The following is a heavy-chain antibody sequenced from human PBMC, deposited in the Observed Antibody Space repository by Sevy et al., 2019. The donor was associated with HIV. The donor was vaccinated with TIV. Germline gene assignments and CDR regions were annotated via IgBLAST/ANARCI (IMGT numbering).Heavy chain of an antibody. D-gene: IGHD6-19*01. J-gene: IGHJ4*02. CDR3: ARALSGWYSPYYFDY. Sequence: GGSLRLSCAASGFTFSSYWMSWVRQAPGKGLEWVANIKKDGSEKYYVDSVKGRFTISRDNAKNSLYLQMNSLRAEDTAVYYCARALSGWYSPYYFDYWGQGTLVTVSS. V-gene: IGHV3-7*01. CDR2: IKKDGSEK. CDR1: GFTFSSYW.